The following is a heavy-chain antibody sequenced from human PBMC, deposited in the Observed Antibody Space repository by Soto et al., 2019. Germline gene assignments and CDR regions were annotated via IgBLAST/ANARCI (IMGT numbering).Heavy chain of an antibody. V-gene: IGHV3-23*01. Sequence: GESLKISCAASGFTFSTNAMTWVRQAPGKGLEWISSVRGSDTYYAASVKGRFTISRDNSKSTLYLQMNSLRAEDTAVYYCAKGGTNCESYYYYMDVWAKGTTVTVSS. J-gene: IGHJ6*03. CDR2: VRGSDT. CDR1: GFTFSTNA. CDR3: AKGGTNCESYYYYMDV. D-gene: IGHD1-1*01.